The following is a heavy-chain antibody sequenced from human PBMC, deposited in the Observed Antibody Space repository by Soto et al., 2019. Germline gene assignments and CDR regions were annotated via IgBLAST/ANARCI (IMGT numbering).Heavy chain of an antibody. D-gene: IGHD5-18*01. CDR3: ASGIQLWLRRINNGYSG. CDR2: IIPMFGTA. J-gene: IGHJ4*02. Sequence: QVQLVQSGAEVNKPESSVKVSCKAPGGTFSTYAISWVRQAPGQGLEWMGGIIPMFGTANYAQRFQDRVTITADEATNTVYMELSSLRSDDTAVYFCASGIQLWLRRINNGYSGWGQGTLVTVSS. CDR1: GGTFSTYA. V-gene: IGHV1-69*12.